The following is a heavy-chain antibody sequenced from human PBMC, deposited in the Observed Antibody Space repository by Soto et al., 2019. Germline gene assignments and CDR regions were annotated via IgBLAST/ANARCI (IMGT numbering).Heavy chain of an antibody. CDR2: IYYSGST. CDR3: ARVTSTSSGGWFDP. Sequence: SETLSLTCTVSGGSVSSGSYYWSWIRQPPGKGLEWIGYIYYSGSTNYNPPLKSRVTISVDTSKNQFSLKLSSVTAADTAVYYCARVTSTSSGGWFDPWGQGTLVTVSS. D-gene: IGHD6-6*01. J-gene: IGHJ5*02. CDR1: GGSVSSGSYY. V-gene: IGHV4-61*01.